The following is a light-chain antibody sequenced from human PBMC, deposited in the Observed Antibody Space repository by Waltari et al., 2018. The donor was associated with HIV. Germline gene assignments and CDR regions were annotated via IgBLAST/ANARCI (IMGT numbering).Light chain of an antibody. J-gene: IGLJ2*01. Sequence: QSVLTQTPSLSGTPGQRVTISCSGGYSNIGSNTLNWYQQFPGTAHRLLIYSNNQRPSGVPDLFSGSKSGTSASLVISELQSQDEADYHCAAWDDSLHGELFGGGTKLTVL. V-gene: IGLV1-44*01. CDR3: AAWDDSLHGEL. CDR2: SNN. CDR1: YSNIGSNT.